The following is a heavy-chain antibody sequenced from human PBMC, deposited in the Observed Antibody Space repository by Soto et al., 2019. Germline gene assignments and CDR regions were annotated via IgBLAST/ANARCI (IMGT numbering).Heavy chain of an antibody. J-gene: IGHJ5*02. CDR1: GFTFSDYY. CDR2: ISSSSSYT. D-gene: IGHD3-10*01. Sequence: GGSLRLSCAASGFTFSDYYMSWIRQAPGKGLEWVSYISSSSSYTNYADSVKGRFTISRDNAKNSLYLQMNSLRAEDTAVYYCARDPFGGRFGPWGQGTLVTVSS. V-gene: IGHV3-11*06. CDR3: ARDPFGGRFGP.